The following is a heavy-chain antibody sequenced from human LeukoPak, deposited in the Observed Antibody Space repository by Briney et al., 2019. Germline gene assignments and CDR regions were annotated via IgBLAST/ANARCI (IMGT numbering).Heavy chain of an antibody. V-gene: IGHV3-15*01. J-gene: IGHJ3*02. CDR2: IKTKSDGGPT. CDR3: TTNDAFDI. Sequence: PGGSLRLSCVASGFTFSNAWMNWVRHAPGKGLEWVGHIKTKSDGGPTDYAAPVKGRFTISRDDSKTTLYLQMNSLKTEDTAVYYCTTNDAFDIWGQGTMVTVSS. CDR1: GFTFSNAW.